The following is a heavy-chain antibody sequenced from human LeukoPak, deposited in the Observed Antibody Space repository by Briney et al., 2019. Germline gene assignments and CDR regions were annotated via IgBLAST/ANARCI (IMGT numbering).Heavy chain of an antibody. CDR3: ARDRVHYYDSSGYDN. CDR2: INPSGGST. D-gene: IGHD3-22*01. CDR1: GYTFTSYY. J-gene: IGHJ4*02. V-gene: IGHV1-46*01. Sequence: ASVKVSCKASGYTFTSYYMHWVRQAPGQGLEWMGIINPSGGSTSYAQKFQGRVTMTRGTSTSTVYMELSSLRSEDTAVYYCARDRVHYYDSSGYDNWGQGTLVTVSS.